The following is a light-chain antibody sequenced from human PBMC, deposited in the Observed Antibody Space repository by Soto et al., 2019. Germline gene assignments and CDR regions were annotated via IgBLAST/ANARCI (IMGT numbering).Light chain of an antibody. V-gene: IGLV1-51*02. CDR2: EDS. CDR1: SSIVGTHG. CDR3: GTWDSSLRAL. Sequence: QSVLTQPPSVSTAPGQEVTISCSGNSSIVGTHGVSWFHQLPGKAPKLLIYEDSQRPSGFLELFSGSKSGTSATLGITGLQTGDEADYYCGTWDSSLRALFGSGIKVTVL. J-gene: IGLJ1*01.